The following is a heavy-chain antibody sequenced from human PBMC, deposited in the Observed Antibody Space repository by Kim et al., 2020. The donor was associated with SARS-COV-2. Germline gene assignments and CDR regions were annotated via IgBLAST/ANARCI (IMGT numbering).Heavy chain of an antibody. J-gene: IGHJ3*02. D-gene: IGHD6-19*01. V-gene: IGHV3-30*18. CDR3: AKVEQWHLTAGAFDI. CDR2: ISYDGSNK. CDR1: GFTFSSYG. Sequence: GGSLRLSCAASGFTFSSYGMHWVRQAPGKGLEWVAVISYDGSNKYYADSVKGRFTISRDNSKNTLYLQMNSLRAEDTAVYYCAKVEQWHLTAGAFDIWGQGTMVTVSS.